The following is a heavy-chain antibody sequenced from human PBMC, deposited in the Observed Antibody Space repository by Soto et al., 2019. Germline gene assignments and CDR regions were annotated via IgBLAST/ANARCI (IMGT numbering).Heavy chain of an antibody. CDR3: ARGYYYDSSGIQFIPYYGMDV. CDR2: IIPIFGTA. J-gene: IGHJ6*02. V-gene: IGHV1-69*13. D-gene: IGHD3-22*01. Sequence: GPQLKVSCKASGGTFSSYAISWVRQAPGQGLEWMGGIIPIFGTANYAQKFQGRVTITADESTSTAYMELSSLRSEDTAVYYCARGYYYDSSGIQFIPYYGMDVWGQGTTVTVSS. CDR1: GGTFSSYA.